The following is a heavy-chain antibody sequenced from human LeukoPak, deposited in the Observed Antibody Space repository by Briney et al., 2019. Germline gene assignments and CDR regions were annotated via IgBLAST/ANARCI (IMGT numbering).Heavy chain of an antibody. CDR1: GFTFSTYA. CDR2: ISTSGDRT. V-gene: IGHV3-23*01. J-gene: IGHJ4*02. CDR3: ARSAVGTSCCTAADY. D-gene: IGHD1-26*01. Sequence: PGGSLRLSCAASGFTFSTYAMTWVRQAPGKGLEWVSGISTSGDRTYYADSVKGRFTISRDNSKNTLYLQMNSLRAEDTAEYYCARSAVGTSCCTAADYWGQGTLVTVSS.